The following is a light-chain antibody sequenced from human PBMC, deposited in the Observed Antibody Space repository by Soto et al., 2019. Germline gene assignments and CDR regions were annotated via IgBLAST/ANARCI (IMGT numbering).Light chain of an antibody. CDR2: DTS. J-gene: IGKJ1*01. Sequence: EIVLTQSPATLSSSPGERATLSCRASQTVSSKLAWYQHKPGQAPRLLIYDTSNRATGIPARFSGSGSGTEFTLTISSLQSEDCAVYYCQQYKNWPWTFGQGTKVDIK. CDR1: QTVSSK. V-gene: IGKV3-11*01. CDR3: QQYKNWPWT.